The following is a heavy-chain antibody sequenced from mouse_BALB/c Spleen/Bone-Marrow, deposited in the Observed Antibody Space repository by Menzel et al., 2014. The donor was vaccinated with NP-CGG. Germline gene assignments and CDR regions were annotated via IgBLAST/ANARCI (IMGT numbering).Heavy chain of an antibody. CDR2: IAPGTGTT. J-gene: IGHJ4*01. V-gene: IGHV1S41*01. CDR1: GYTFTNFW. CDR3: ARYDYVMDY. Sequence: DLVKPGASMKLSCKASGYTFTNFWINWIKQRPGQGLEWIGRIAPGTGTTYYNEMFKGKATLTVDTSSSTAYIQLSSLSSEDSADYFCARYDYVMDYWGQGTSVTVSS. D-gene: IGHD2-3*01.